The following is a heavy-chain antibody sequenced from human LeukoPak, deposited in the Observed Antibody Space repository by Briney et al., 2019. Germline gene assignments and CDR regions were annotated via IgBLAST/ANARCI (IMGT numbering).Heavy chain of an antibody. D-gene: IGHD3-22*01. Sequence: GGSLRLSCTASGFTFTNYALSWVRQAPGKGLEWVSGIGGSGDSTYYADSVKGRFTISRDDSKNTLYLQTNSLRAEDTAVYYCARDPNDSSGYWGITDWYFDFWGRGTLVSVYS. CDR2: IGGSGDST. CDR1: GFTFTNYA. J-gene: IGHJ2*01. V-gene: IGHV3-23*01. CDR3: ARDPNDSSGYWGITDWYFDF.